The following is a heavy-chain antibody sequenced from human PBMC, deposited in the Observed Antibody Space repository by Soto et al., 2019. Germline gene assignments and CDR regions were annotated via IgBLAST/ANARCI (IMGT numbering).Heavy chain of an antibody. CDR3: ATHRDGSTTPFDY. V-gene: IGHV4-61*01. CDR2: IYYSGST. Sequence: KSSNTLSLTYTDSGVSVSSGSYYWSWIRQPPGKGLEWIGYIYYSGSTNYNPSLKSRVTISVDTSKNQFSLKLSSVTAADTAVYYCATHRDGSTTPFDYWVQGTLVTVSS. J-gene: IGHJ4*02. CDR1: GVSVSSGSYY. D-gene: IGHD2-2*01.